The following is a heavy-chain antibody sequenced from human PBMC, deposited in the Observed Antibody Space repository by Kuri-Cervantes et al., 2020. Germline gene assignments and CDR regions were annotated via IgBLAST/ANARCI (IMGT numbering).Heavy chain of an antibody. CDR2: ISYDGSNK. CDR1: GFTFSSYW. Sequence: GESLKISCAASGFTFSSYWMSWVRQAPGKGLEWVAVISYDGSNKYYADSVKGRFTISRDNSKNTLYLQMNSLRAEDTAVYYCAIMGYSGYDFFYWGQGTLVTVSS. D-gene: IGHD5-12*01. V-gene: IGHV3-30*03. CDR3: AIMGYSGYDFFY. J-gene: IGHJ4*02.